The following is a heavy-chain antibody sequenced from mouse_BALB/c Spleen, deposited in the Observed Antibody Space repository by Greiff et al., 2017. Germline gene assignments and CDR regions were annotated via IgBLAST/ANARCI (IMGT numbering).Heavy chain of an antibody. D-gene: IGHD1-1*01. CDR2: IYPGGGYT. Sequence: VQLQESGPELVKPGASVKISCKASGYTFTNYWLGWVKQRPGHGLEWIGDIYPGGGYTNYNEKFKGKATLTADTSSSTAYMQLSSLTSEDSAVYFCARRDYYGSSSYAMDYWGQGTSVTVSS. CDR3: ARRDYYGSSSYAMDY. V-gene: IGHV1-63*02. CDR1: GYTFTNYW. J-gene: IGHJ4*01.